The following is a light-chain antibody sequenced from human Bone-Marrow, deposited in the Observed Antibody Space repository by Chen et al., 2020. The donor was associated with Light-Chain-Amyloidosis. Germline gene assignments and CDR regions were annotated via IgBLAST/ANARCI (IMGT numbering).Light chain of an antibody. CDR1: QSVDSDY. Sequence: VLPQSPGTLSLSQGARATLSCRASQSVDSDYLAWYQLRPGQAPGLLIYRASTRATGSPDRFSGTGSGTDCTLTSSSLEPEDFGVYFCQEYGASPLTFGGWTKVE. V-gene: IGKV3-20*01. CDR2: RAS. CDR3: QEYGASPLT. J-gene: IGKJ4*01.